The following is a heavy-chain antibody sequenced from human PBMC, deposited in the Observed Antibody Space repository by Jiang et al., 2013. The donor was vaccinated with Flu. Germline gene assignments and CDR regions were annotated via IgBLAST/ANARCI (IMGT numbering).Heavy chain of an antibody. CDR2: IKPDGSEK. V-gene: IGHV3-7*01. D-gene: IGHD3-3*01. J-gene: IGHJ4*02. CDR1: GFTFSTHY. Sequence: VQLVESGGGLVQPGESLRLSCAASGFTFSTHYMSWFRQAPGKGLERVANIKPDGSEKYYVDSVKGRFTISRDNAKKSLYLQMNSLRVEDTAVYYCARELSWSGRDYWGQGTLVTVSS. CDR3: ARELSWSGRDY.